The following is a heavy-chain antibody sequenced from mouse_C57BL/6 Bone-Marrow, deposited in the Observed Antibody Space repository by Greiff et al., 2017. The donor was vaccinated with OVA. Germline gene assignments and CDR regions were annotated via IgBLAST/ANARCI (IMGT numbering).Heavy chain of an antibody. CDR2: INPGSGGT. CDR3: ARGPCYYGSGWFAY. V-gene: IGHV1-54*01. D-gene: IGHD1-1*01. J-gene: IGHJ3*01. CDR1: GYAFTNYL. Sequence: QVQLQQSGAELVRPGTSVKVSCKASGYAFTNYLIEWVKQRPGQGLEWIGEINPGSGGTNYTEKFKGKATLTADKSSSTAYMQLSSLTSEDSAVYFCARGPCYYGSGWFAYGGRGTLVTVSA.